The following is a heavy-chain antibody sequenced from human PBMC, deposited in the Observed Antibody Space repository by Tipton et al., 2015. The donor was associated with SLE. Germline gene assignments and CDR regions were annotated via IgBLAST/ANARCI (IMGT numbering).Heavy chain of an antibody. D-gene: IGHD6-13*01. V-gene: IGHV4-59*12. CDR1: GGSISGYQ. CDR3: ARGSSSWRG. CDR2: VYDIGTT. J-gene: IGHJ4*02. Sequence: TLSLTCTVSGGSISGYQWSWIRQSPQKGLEWIAYVYDIGTTNYNPSVMSRVIVSMDTSKNQFSLKLTSVTAADTAVYYCARGSSSWRGWGQGALVTVSS.